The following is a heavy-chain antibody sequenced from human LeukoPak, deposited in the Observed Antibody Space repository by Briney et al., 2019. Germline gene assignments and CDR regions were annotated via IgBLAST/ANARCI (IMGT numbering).Heavy chain of an antibody. V-gene: IGHV5-51*01. CDR2: IFPGDSDT. J-gene: IGHJ4*02. CDR3: ARRCGDPKVIDY. Sequence: GESLKISCKGSGCSFTTYWIGWVRQMPGKGLEWMGIIFPGDSDTRYSPSFQGQVTISADKSISTAYLQWSSLKASDTAIYYCARRCGDPKVIDYWGQGTLVTVSS. D-gene: IGHD4-17*01. CDR1: GCSFTTYW.